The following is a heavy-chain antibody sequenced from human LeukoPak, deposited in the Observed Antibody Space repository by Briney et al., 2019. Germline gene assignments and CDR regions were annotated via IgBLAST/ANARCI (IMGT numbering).Heavy chain of an antibody. CDR2: ISYSGGT. V-gene: IGHV4-39*01. CDR1: GGSFSSSSSYH. D-gene: IGHD1-26*01. J-gene: IGHJ5*02. Sequence: SETLSLTCAVYGGSFSSSSSYHWDWIRQPPGKGLEWIGSISYSGGTYYNPSLKSRVTISVDMSKNQFSLKLTSVTAADTAVYYCAKGGTGSSPVRWFDPWGQGSLVTVSS. CDR3: AKGGTGSSPVRWFDP.